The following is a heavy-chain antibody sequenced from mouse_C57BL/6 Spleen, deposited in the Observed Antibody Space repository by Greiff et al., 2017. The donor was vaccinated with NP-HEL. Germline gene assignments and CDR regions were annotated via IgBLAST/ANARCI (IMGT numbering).Heavy chain of an antibody. Sequence: VQLQQPGAELVMPGASVKLSCKASGYTFTSYWMHWVKQRPGQGLEWIGEIDPSDSYTNYNQKFKGKSTLTVDKSSSTAYMQLSSLTSEDCAVYYCARKGHYDYDVGYWYFDVWGTGTTVTVSS. D-gene: IGHD2-4*01. V-gene: IGHV1-69*01. CDR3: ARKGHYDYDVGYWYFDV. CDR1: GYTFTSYW. CDR2: IDPSDSYT. J-gene: IGHJ1*03.